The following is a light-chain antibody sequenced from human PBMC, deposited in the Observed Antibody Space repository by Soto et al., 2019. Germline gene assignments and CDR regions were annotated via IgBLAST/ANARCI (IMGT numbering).Light chain of an antibody. CDR3: SSYTGSNTLYV. V-gene: IGLV2-14*01. Sequence: QSALTQPASVSGSPGQSITISCTGTSSDVGGYNYVSWYQQHPGKAPKLMIYEVSNRPSGVSNRFSGSKSGNTASLTISGLQAEDEADYYCSSYTGSNTLYVFGTGTKVTVL. J-gene: IGLJ1*01. CDR2: EVS. CDR1: SSDVGGYNY.